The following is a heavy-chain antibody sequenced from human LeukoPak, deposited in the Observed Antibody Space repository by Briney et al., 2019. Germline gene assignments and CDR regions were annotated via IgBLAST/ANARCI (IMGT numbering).Heavy chain of an antibody. CDR1: GYTLTELS. Sequence: ASVKVSCKVSGYTLTELSMHWVRQAPGKGLEWMGGFDPEDPEDGEPIYAQKFQGRVTMTEDTSTDTAYMELSNLTSEDTALYYCTTGKIYCSSCSDDFWGQGTLVTVSS. J-gene: IGHJ4*02. CDR3: TTGKIYCSSCSDDF. V-gene: IGHV1-24*01. D-gene: IGHD6-13*01. CDR2: FDPEDPEDGEP.